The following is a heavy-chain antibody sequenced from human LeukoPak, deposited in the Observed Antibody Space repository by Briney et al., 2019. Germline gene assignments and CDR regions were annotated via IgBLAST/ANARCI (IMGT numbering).Heavy chain of an antibody. J-gene: IGHJ4*02. CDR3: ARVTRYQSIAAAGTRLAYYFDY. D-gene: IGHD6-13*01. Sequence: SQTLSLTCTVSGGSISSGGYYWSWIRQHPGKGLEWIGYIYYSGSTYYNPSLKSRVTISVDTSKNQFSLKLSSVTAADTAVYYCARVTRYQSIAAAGTRLAYYFDYWGQGTLVTVSS. V-gene: IGHV4-31*03. CDR2: IYYSGST. CDR1: GGSISSGGYY.